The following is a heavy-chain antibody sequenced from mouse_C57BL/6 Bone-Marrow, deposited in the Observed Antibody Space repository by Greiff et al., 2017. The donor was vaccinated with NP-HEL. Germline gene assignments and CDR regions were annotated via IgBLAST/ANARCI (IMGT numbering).Heavy chain of an antibody. Sequence: QVQLQQPGAELVRPGTSVKLSCKASGYTFTSYWMDWVKQRPGQGLEWIGDIYPSDSYTHYNQKFKDKATLTVDKSSSTAYMQLSSLTSEDSSVYYCAGGGTVVATPGVYWGQGTTLTVSS. CDR3: AGGGTVVATPGVY. J-gene: IGHJ2*01. CDR1: GYTFTSYW. V-gene: IGHV1-61*01. CDR2: IYPSDSYT. D-gene: IGHD1-1*01.